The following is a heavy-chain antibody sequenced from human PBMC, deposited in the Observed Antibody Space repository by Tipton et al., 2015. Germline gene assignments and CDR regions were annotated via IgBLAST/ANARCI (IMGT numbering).Heavy chain of an antibody. J-gene: IGHJ5*02. CDR3: ARGSPPDS. Sequence: SLRLSCGVSGFCLSDYAMYWVRRAPGKRLGWVSVISHDGKNKRYAESVKGRFTISKDESKSTLYLQMSSLKVDDTGIYYCARGSPPDSWGQGTVVTVS. CDR1: GFCLSDYA. D-gene: IGHD1-14*01. CDR2: ISHDGKNK. V-gene: IGHV3-30*03.